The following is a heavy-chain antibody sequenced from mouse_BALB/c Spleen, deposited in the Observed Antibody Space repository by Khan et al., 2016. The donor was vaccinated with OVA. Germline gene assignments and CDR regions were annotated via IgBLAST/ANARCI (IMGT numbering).Heavy chain of an antibody. Sequence: HLNHSLPFLLQPSQSLSITFTFSFFSFTNYFLHFILHSPLIFLYCLGLIWSVGNTYYNAAFISRLTISKDNTKSQVFFKMNSLQVDDTAIYYCARKRGVHYNMDFWGQGISVTVSS. CDR3: ARKRGVHYNMDF. CDR2: IWSVGNT. CDR1: FFSFTNYF. V-gene: IGHV2-2*01. J-gene: IGHJ4*01.